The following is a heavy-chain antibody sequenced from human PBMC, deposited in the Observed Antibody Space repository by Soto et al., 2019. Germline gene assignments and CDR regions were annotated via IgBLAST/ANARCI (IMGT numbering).Heavy chain of an antibody. Sequence: GGSLNLCCASSGFPVINNCMVLVSPAPGKGLEWVSVIYSGGSTYYADSVKGRFTISRDNSKNTLYLQMHSLRAEDTAVYYCARAPSGNYHFDFWVQGTLVIISS. J-gene: IGHJ4*02. CDR3: ARAPSGNYHFDF. CDR2: IYSGGST. D-gene: IGHD1-26*01. V-gene: IGHV3-53*01. CDR1: GFPVINNC.